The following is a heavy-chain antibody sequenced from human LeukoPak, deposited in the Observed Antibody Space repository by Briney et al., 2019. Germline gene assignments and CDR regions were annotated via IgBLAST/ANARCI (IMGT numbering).Heavy chain of an antibody. D-gene: IGHD2-2*01. CDR2: VSAASGHT. V-gene: IGHV1-18*04. CDR3: ARGDRCSGTSCYVPGTY. CDR1: GYTFTNYG. Sequence: ASVKVSCKSSGYTFTNYGFSWVRQPPAQGLELMGWVSAASGHTKYAQKIQGRVTMTTDSSTSTVYMELKSLISDDTAVYYCARGDRCSGTSCYVPGTYWGQGTLVTVSS. J-gene: IGHJ4*02.